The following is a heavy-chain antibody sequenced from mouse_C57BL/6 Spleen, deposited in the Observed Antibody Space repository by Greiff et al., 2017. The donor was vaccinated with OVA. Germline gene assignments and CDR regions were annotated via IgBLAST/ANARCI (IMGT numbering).Heavy chain of an antibody. CDR1: GFTFSDYG. Sequence: EVKLMESGGGLVKPGGSLKLSCAASGFTFSDYGMHWVRQAPEQGLEWVAYISSGSSTIYYADTVKGRFTISRDNAKNTLFLQMTSLRSEDTAMYYCARWAYYFDYWGQGTTLTVSS. J-gene: IGHJ2*01. V-gene: IGHV5-17*01. CDR2: ISSGSSTI. CDR3: ARWAYYFDY.